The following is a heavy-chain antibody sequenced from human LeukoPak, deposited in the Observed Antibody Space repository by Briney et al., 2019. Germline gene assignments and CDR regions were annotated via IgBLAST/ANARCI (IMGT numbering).Heavy chain of an antibody. CDR3: ASPLVTAIEGY. D-gene: IGHD2-21*02. Sequence: GGSLRLSCAASGFTFSSYSMNWVRQAPGKGLEWVSYISSSSSTIYYADSVKGRFTISRDNAKSSLYLQMNSLRAEDTAVYYCASPLVTAIEGYWGQGTLVTVSS. V-gene: IGHV3-48*04. J-gene: IGHJ4*02. CDR1: GFTFSSYS. CDR2: ISSSSSTI.